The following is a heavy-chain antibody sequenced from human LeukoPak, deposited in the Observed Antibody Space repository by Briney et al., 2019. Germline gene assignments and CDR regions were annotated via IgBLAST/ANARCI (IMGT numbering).Heavy chain of an antibody. CDR3: AKDTLWFGELSYFDY. CDR2: IRYDGSNK. D-gene: IGHD3-10*01. CDR1: GFTFSSYG. J-gene: IGHJ4*02. Sequence: PGGSLRLSCAASGFTFSSYGMHWVRLAPGKGLEWVAFIRYDGSNKYYADPVKGRFTISRDNSKNTLYLQMNSLRAEDTAVYYCAKDTLWFGELSYFDYWGQGTLVTVSS. V-gene: IGHV3-30*02.